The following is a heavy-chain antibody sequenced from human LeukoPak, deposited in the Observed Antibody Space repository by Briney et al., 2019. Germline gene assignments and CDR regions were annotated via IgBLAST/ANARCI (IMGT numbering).Heavy chain of an antibody. Sequence: PGGSLRLSCAASGFTFSSYAMSWVRQTPGKGLEWVSSISGSGGSTYYADSVKGRFTISRDNSKNTLYLQMNSLRAEDTAVYYCAKGAYDYVWEMGEYYYYYYMDVWGKGTTVTVSS. D-gene: IGHD3-16*01. CDR2: ISGSGGST. V-gene: IGHV3-23*01. CDR1: GFTFSSYA. CDR3: AKGAYDYVWEMGEYYYYYYMDV. J-gene: IGHJ6*03.